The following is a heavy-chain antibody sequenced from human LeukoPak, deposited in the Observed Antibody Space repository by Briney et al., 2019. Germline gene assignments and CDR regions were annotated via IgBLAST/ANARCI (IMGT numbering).Heavy chain of an antibody. V-gene: IGHV4-39*02. CDR3: ARDSSSWYLPFDP. CDR2: IYYSGST. J-gene: IGHJ5*02. CDR1: GGSISSSSYY. Sequence: SATLSLTCTVSGGSISSSSYYWGWIRQPPGKGLEWIGSIYYSGSTYYNPSLKSRVTISVDTSKNQFSLKLSSVTAADTAVYYCARDSSSWYLPFDPWGQGTLVTVPS. D-gene: IGHD6-13*01.